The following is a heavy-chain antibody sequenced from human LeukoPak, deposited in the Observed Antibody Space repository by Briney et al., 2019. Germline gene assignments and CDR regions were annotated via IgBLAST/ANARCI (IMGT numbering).Heavy chain of an antibody. J-gene: IGHJ3*02. V-gene: IGHV4-34*01. Sequence: SETLSLTCAVYGGSFSGYYWSWIRQPPGKGLEWIGEINHSGSTNYNPSLKSRVTISVDTSKNQFSLTLSSVTAADTAVYYCARASKGLRRRWRDDAFDIWGQGTMVTVSS. CDR1: GGSFSGYY. D-gene: IGHD4-17*01. CDR3: ARASKGLRRRWRDDAFDI. CDR2: INHSGST.